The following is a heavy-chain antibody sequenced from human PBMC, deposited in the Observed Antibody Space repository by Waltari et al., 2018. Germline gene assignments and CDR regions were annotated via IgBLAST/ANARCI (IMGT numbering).Heavy chain of an antibody. CDR3: ARDRGRGLYLDT. CDR1: GDSMRTSDY. Sequence: QLQLHESGPGLVKPSGTLSLICAVSGDSMRTSDYWRWVRQPPGKGLEWIGQVRGDGKTNYNPSFASRVTMSLDTSTYHFALKLTSATAADTALYYCARDRGRGLYLDTWGQGTLVTVSP. V-gene: IGHV4-4*02. D-gene: IGHD1-1*01. CDR2: VRGDGKT. J-gene: IGHJ4*02.